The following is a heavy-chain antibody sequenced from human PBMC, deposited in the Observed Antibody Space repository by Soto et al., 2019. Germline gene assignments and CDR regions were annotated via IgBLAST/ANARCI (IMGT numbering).Heavy chain of an antibody. CDR1: GGSFSGYY. J-gene: IGHJ4*02. Sequence: SETLSLTCAVYGGSFSGYYWSWIRQPPGKGLEWIGEINHSGSTNFNPSLKSRVTISVDTSKNQFSLKLSSVTAADTAVYYCASFFTSSRIGSGYYPFDYWGQGTLVTVSS. CDR2: INHSGST. V-gene: IGHV4-34*01. D-gene: IGHD3-3*01. CDR3: ASFFTSSRIGSGYYPFDY.